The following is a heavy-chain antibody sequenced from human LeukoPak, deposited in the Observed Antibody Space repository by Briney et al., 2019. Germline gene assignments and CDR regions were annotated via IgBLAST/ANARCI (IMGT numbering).Heavy chain of an antibody. D-gene: IGHD5-18*01. CDR1: GFTFSSYW. J-gene: IGHJ5*02. Sequence: GGSLRLSCAASGFTFSSYWMSWVRQAPGKGLEWVANIKQDGSEKYYVDSVKGRFTISRDNAKNSLYLQMNSLRAEDTAVYYCAGAADTAMVVSWFDPWGQGTLVTVSS. CDR2: IKQDGSEK. V-gene: IGHV3-7*03. CDR3: AGAADTAMVVSWFDP.